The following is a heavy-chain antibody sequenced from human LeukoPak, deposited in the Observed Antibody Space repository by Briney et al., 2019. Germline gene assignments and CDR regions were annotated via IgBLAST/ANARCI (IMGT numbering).Heavy chain of an antibody. CDR1: GGSISNYY. J-gene: IGHJ4*02. Sequence: SETLSLTCTVSGGSISNYYWNWVRQPPGKGLEWIGYIHSSGSTNYNPSLKSRVSMSVDTSKNQISLKLSSVTAADTAVYYCARTGYFDSWGQGTLVTVSS. CDR3: ARTGYFDS. V-gene: IGHV4-59*01. CDR2: IHSSGST. D-gene: IGHD1-14*01.